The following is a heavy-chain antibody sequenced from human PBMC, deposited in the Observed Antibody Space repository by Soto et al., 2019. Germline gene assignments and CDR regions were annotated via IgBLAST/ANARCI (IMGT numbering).Heavy chain of an antibody. Sequence: QITLKESGPTLVKPTQTLTLTCTFSGFSLTTSGVGVGWVRQPPGKALEWLVLIFWNDDIHYSPYLKSRLTITKDTSKNRVVLTMTNMDPVDTATYYCARFGLLGTYYFDYWGRGTLVSVSS. V-gene: IGHV2-5*01. CDR2: IFWNDDI. CDR1: GFSLTTSGVG. J-gene: IGHJ4*02. CDR3: ARFGLLGTYYFDY. D-gene: IGHD3-22*01.